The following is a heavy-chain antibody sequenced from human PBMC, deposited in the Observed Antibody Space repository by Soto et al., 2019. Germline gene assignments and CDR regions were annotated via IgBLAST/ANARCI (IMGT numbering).Heavy chain of an antibody. V-gene: IGHV4-59*01. CDR3: ARAGLYQLTLSAP. CDR2: IYYSGST. Sequence: SETLSLTCTVSGGSISNYYWSWNRQPPGKGLEWIGYIYYSGSTNYNPSLKSRVTMSVDTSKNQLSLSLSSVTAADTAVYYCARAGLYQLTLSAPWGQGTLVTVSS. J-gene: IGHJ5*02. D-gene: IGHD2-2*01. CDR1: GGSISNYY.